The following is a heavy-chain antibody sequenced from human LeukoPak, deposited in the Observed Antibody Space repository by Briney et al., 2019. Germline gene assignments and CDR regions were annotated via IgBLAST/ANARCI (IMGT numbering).Heavy chain of an antibody. CDR1: GYTFTSYG. CDR3: ARNPRCYGSGSPNWFDP. D-gene: IGHD3-10*01. V-gene: IGHV1-18*01. J-gene: IGHJ5*02. Sequence: ASVKVSCKASGYTFTSYGISWVRQAPGQGLEWMGWISAYNGNTNYAQKLQGRVTMTTDTSTSTAYMELRSLRSDDTAVYYCARNPRCYGSGSPNWFDPWGQGTLVTVSS. CDR2: ISAYNGNT.